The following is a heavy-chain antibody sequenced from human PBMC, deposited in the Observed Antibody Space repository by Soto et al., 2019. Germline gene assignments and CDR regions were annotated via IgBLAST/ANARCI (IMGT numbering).Heavy chain of an antibody. V-gene: IGHV3-30*18. CDR1: GFRFSDYG. CDR2: MSFDGTYK. Sequence: QVQLAESGGGVVQPGRSLRLSCIGSGFRFSDYGMHWVRQAPGKGLEWVAMMSFDGTYKYSADSVKGRFIISRDNSKNTLFPQMNSLRAGDTAVYYCAKDRRDGEYYSVYDFWGQGTLVTVSS. J-gene: IGHJ4*02. D-gene: IGHD4-17*01. CDR3: AKDRRDGEYYSVYDF.